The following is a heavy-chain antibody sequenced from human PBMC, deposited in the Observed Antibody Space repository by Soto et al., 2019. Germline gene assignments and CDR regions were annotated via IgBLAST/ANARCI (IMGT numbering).Heavy chain of an antibody. CDR1: GGSVTSGGSY. CDR2: LSNSGST. CDR3: ARRVAAAGSFDI. V-gene: IGHV4-61*03. J-gene: IGHJ3*02. Sequence: QVQLQESGPGLVAPSGTLSLVCTVSGGSVTSGGSYLSWIRQPPGKGLEWIGYLSNSGSTHYNPSLERRVTISADMSKTHFSLKLNAVTAADTAVYYCARRVAAAGSFDIWGQGTMVTVSS. D-gene: IGHD6-13*01.